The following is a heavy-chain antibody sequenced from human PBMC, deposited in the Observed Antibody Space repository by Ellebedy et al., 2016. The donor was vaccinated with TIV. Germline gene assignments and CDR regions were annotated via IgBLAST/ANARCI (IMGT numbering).Heavy chain of an antibody. D-gene: IGHD2-21*02. CDR3: ARDGAAYCGGDCSTPFDY. CDR1: GFTFSSFS. CDR2: ISSDSNRK. V-gene: IGHV3-48*02. J-gene: IGHJ4*02. Sequence: GESLKISCAASGFTFSSFSMNWVRQAPGKGLEWVSYISSDSNRKYYADSVKGRFPISRDNAKNSLWLQMNSLRDEDTALYYCARDGAAYCGGDCSTPFDYWGQGTLVTVSS.